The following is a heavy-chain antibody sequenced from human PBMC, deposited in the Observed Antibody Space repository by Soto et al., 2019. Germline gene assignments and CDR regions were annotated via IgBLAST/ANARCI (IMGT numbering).Heavy chain of an antibody. CDR1: GGSISSGVYY. Sequence: PSPTLSLTCTVSGGSISSGVYYWNWIRQHPGKVLEWIGYIYYSGSTYYNPSLKSRVTISVDTSKNQFSLKLSSVTAADTAVYYCARGGYYDILTPPHWFDPWGQGTLVTVSS. CDR2: IYYSGST. J-gene: IGHJ5*02. CDR3: ARGGYYDILTPPHWFDP. V-gene: IGHV4-31*03. D-gene: IGHD3-9*01.